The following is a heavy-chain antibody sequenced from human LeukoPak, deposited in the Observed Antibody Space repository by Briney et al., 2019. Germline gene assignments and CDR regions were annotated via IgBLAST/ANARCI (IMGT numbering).Heavy chain of an antibody. D-gene: IGHD2-2*01. J-gene: IGHJ4*02. Sequence: PSETLSLTCTVSGYSISSGYYWGWIRQPPGKGLEWIGSIYHSGSTYYNPSLKSRVTMSVDTSKNQFSLKLSSVTAADTAVYYCAREEYKGAAADYWGQGTLVTVSS. CDR2: IYHSGST. CDR3: AREEYKGAAADY. V-gene: IGHV4-38-2*02. CDR1: GYSISSGYY.